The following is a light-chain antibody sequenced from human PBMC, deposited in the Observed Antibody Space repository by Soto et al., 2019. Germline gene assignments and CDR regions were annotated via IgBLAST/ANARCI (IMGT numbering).Light chain of an antibody. CDR1: HNIYSN. J-gene: IGKJ2*01. CDR3: QQYNNWPPFMYT. V-gene: IGKV3-15*01. CDR2: DAS. Sequence: EIVVTQSPAPLSVSPGETATLSCSTSHNIYSNLAWYQQKPGQAPRLLIYDASTRATGIPAKFSGSGSETEFTLTISSLQSEDFAIYYCQQYNNWPPFMYTFGPGTKVEIK.